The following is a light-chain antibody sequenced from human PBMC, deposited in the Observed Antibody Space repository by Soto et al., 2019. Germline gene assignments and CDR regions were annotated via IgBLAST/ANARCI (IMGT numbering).Light chain of an antibody. V-gene: IGLV4-69*01. CDR1: SGRSSYA. CDR3: QTWGTGIRV. Sequence: QPVLTQSPSASASLGASVKLTCTLSSGRSSYAIAWHQQQPEKGPRYLMKLNSDGSHIKGDGIPDRFSGSSSGAERYLTISSLQSEDETDYYCQTWGTGIRVFGGGTKLTVL. J-gene: IGLJ3*02. CDR2: LNSDGSH.